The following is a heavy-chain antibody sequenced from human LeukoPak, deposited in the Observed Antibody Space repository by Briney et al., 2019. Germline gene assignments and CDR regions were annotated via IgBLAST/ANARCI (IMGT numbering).Heavy chain of an antibody. CDR3: ARARGRYYYGSGSPGRFDYYGMDV. V-gene: IGHV4-34*01. Sequence: PSETLSLTCAVYGGSFSGYYWSWIRQPPGRGLEWIGEINHSGSTNYNPSLKSRVTISVDTSKNQFSLKLSSVTAADTAVYYCARARGRYYYGSGSPGRFDYYGMDVWGQGTTVTVSS. D-gene: IGHD3-10*01. CDR2: INHSGST. J-gene: IGHJ6*02. CDR1: GGSFSGYY.